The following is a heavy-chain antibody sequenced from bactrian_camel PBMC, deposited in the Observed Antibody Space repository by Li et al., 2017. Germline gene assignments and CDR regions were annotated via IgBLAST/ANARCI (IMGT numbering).Heavy chain of an antibody. CDR1: GATYLILS. Sequence: HVQLVESGGGSVQAGGSLRLSCEATGATYLILSMAWFRQTPGKEREGVALMDSEGKLTYADSVKGRFTISRDDAKNTLFLQMYGLRIEDTAVYYCATDFGDGIWIGYHFGYWGQGTQVTVS. CDR2: MDSEGKL. CDR3: ATDFGDGIWIGYHFGY. J-gene: IGHJ6*01. V-gene: IGHV3S53*01. D-gene: IGHD5*01.